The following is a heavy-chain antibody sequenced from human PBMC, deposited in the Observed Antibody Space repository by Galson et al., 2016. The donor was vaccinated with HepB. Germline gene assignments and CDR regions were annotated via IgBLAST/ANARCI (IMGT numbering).Heavy chain of an antibody. D-gene: IGHD3-16*01. V-gene: IGHV3-21*01. J-gene: IGHJ6*02. CDR2: ISSSSTNI. Sequence: SLRLSCAGSGFNFNSYSMGWVRQAPGKGLEWVSSISSSSTNIYYADSVKGRFTVSRDNAKNSLFLQMNSLRADDTALYYCAREGGPPYYYYFMDVWGQGTSVTVSS. CDR1: GFNFNSYS. CDR3: AREGGPPYYYYFMDV.